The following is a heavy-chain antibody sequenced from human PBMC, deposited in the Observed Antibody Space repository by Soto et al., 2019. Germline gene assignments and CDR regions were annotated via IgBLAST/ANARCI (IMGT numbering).Heavy chain of an antibody. CDR3: ARDGQQLVPYGLDA. J-gene: IGHJ6*02. D-gene: IGHD6-6*01. Sequence: ESGGGVVQAGRSLRLSCAASGFTFSSHGIHWVRQAPGKGLEWVAFIWADGSNVEYADSVKGRFTISRDSSKNTVDLQMNSLRAEDTAGYSCARDGQQLVPYGLDAWGQGTTVTVSS. V-gene: IGHV3-33*01. CDR2: IWADGSNV. CDR1: GFTFSSHG.